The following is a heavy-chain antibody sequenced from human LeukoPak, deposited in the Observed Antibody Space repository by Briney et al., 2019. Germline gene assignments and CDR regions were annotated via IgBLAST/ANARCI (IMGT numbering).Heavy chain of an antibody. CDR1: GFTFNSNW. Sequence: PGGSLRLSCAASGFTFNSNWMSWVRQAPGKGLEWVANIKEDGSEKYYVDSVKGRFTISRDNAKNSLYLQMNSLRAEDTAVYYCARDEYNWNVDAFDIWGQGTVVTVSS. CDR3: ARDEYNWNVDAFDI. CDR2: IKEDGSEK. D-gene: IGHD1-20*01. V-gene: IGHV3-7*01. J-gene: IGHJ3*02.